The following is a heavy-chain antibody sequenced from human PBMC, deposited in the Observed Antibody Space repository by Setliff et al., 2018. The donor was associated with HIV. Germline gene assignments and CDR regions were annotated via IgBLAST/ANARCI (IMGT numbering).Heavy chain of an antibody. CDR3: ARVDYGDYDFDS. CDR2: FHYSGST. D-gene: IGHD2-21*02. J-gene: IGHJ4*02. CDR1: GGSISSTTYY. Sequence: PSETLSLTCTVSGGSISSTTYYWGWIRQPPGKGLEWIGSFHYSGSTSYNPSLKSRVAISVDTSKSQFSLKMTSVTAADTAVYYCARVDYGDYDFDSWGQGTLVTVSS. V-gene: IGHV4-39*01.